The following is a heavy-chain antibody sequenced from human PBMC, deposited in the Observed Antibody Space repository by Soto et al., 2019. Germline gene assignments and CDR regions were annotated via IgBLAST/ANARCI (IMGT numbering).Heavy chain of an antibody. V-gene: IGHV4-61*01. Sequence: SETLSLTCTVSGGSVSSGSYYWSWIRQPPGKGLEWIGYIYYSGSTNYNPSLKSRVTISLDTSKNQFSLKLSSVTAADTSVYYCARESPIFGVVFVFDYWGQGTLVTVSS. J-gene: IGHJ4*02. CDR1: GGSVSSGSYY. CDR2: IYYSGST. CDR3: ARESPIFGVVFVFDY. D-gene: IGHD3-3*01.